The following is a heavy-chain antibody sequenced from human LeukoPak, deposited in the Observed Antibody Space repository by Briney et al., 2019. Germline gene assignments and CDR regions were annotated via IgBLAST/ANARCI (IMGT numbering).Heavy chain of an antibody. V-gene: IGHV4-39*01. CDR1: GGSISSSFYY. D-gene: IGHD5-18*01. J-gene: IGHJ4*02. Sequence: PSETLSLTCTVSGGSISSSFYYWGWIRQPPGMGLEWIGTFYYSGNTYYNSSLKSRLTISVDTSKNQFSLKLSSVTVADTAVYYCARHPGYSYAIDYWGQGTLVTVSS. CDR3: ARHPGYSYAIDY. CDR2: FYYSGNT.